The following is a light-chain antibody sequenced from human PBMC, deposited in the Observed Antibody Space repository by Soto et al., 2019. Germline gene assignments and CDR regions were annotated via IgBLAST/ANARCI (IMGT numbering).Light chain of an antibody. CDR1: QTISSRY. CDR2: GAS. V-gene: IGKV3-20*01. Sequence: EIVLAQSPGTLSLSPGERATLSGRSSQTISSRYLTWYQQKPGQVPRLLIYGASSRATGITDRFSGSGSGTDFTLTISRLEPEDVAVYYCQHSGNSHGTFGQGTKVDIK. J-gene: IGKJ1*01. CDR3: QHSGNSHGT.